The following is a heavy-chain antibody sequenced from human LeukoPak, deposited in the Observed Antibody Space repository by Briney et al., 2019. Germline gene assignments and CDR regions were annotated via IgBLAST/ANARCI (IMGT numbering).Heavy chain of an antibody. Sequence: AAVEISFKASGFPFTSYGISWGRPGPGQGVGWMGWISSYNGNTNYAQKLQGRVTMTTDTSTSTAYMELRSLRSDDTAVYYCARVAVAGTVLDYWGQGTLVTVSS. D-gene: IGHD6-19*01. V-gene: IGHV1-18*01. J-gene: IGHJ4*02. CDR2: ISSYNGNT. CDR3: ARVAVAGTVLDY. CDR1: GFPFTSYG.